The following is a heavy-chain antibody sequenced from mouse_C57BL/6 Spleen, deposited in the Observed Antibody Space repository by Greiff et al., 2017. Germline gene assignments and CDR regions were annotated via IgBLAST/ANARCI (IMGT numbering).Heavy chain of an antibody. CDR1: GYTFTSYW. CDR2: IYPGNSDT. Sequence: EVKVVESGTVLARPGASVKMSCKTSGYTFTSYWMHWVKQRPGQGLEWIGAIYPGNSDTSYNQKFKGKAKLTAVTSASTAYMELSSLTNEDSAVYYCTRETAQATPSFDYWGQGTTLTVSS. V-gene: IGHV1-5*01. D-gene: IGHD3-2*02. J-gene: IGHJ2*01. CDR3: TRETAQATPSFDY.